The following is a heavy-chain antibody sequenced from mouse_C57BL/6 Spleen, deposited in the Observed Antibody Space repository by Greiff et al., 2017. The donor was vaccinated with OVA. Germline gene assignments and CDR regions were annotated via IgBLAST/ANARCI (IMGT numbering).Heavy chain of an antibody. J-gene: IGHJ4*01. CDR3: ARVGTGTNAMDY. D-gene: IGHD4-1*01. CDR1: GFTFSDYG. CDR2: ISNLAYSI. V-gene: IGHV5-15*01. Sequence: EVQGVESGGGLVQPGGSLKLSCAASGFTFSDYGMAWVRQAPRKGPEWVAFISNLAYSIYYADTVTGRFTISRENAKNTLYLEMSSLRSEDTAMYYCARVGTGTNAMDYWGQGTSVTVSS.